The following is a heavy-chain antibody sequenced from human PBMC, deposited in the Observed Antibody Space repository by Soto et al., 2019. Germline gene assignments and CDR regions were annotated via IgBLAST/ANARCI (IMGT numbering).Heavy chain of an antibody. V-gene: IGHV1-69*02. J-gene: IGHJ4*02. Sequence: QVQLVQSGAEVKKPGSSVKVSCKASGGTFSSYTISWVRQAPGQGLEWMGRIIPSLGIANYAQKFQGRVTITADKSTSTAYMELSSLRSEDTAVYYCASHHRRSQTGPTKSRHLDYWGQGTLVTVSS. CDR3: ASHHRRSQTGPTKSRHLDY. CDR2: IIPSLGIA. CDR1: GGTFSSYT. D-gene: IGHD1-1*01.